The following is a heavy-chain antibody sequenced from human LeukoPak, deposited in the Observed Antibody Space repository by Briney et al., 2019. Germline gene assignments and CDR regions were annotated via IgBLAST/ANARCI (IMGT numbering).Heavy chain of an antibody. CDR2: ISGNGSNT. CDR1: GSNFNMYA. CDR3: ARGQVFWSGYYLS. V-gene: IGHV3-23*01. J-gene: IGHJ5*02. D-gene: IGHD3-3*01. Sequence: GGSLRLSCAASGSNFNMYAMTWVRQAPGKGLEWVSEISGNGSNTYYADSVKARFTISRDNSKKMLYLDMNSLRTEDTAMYYCARGQVFWSGYYLSWGQGTQVTVSS.